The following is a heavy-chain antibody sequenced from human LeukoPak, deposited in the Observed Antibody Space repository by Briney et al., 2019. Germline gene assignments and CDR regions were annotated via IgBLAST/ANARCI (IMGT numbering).Heavy chain of an antibody. CDR2: FDPEDGET. Sequence: PGASVKVSCKVSGYTLTELSMHWVRQAPGKGLEWMGGFDPEDGETIYAQKFQGRVTMTEDTSTDTAYMELSSLRSEDTAVYYCATVGFRYYDSSFDYWGQGTLVTVSS. V-gene: IGHV1-24*01. D-gene: IGHD3-22*01. CDR3: ATVGFRYYDSSFDY. J-gene: IGHJ4*02. CDR1: GYTLTELS.